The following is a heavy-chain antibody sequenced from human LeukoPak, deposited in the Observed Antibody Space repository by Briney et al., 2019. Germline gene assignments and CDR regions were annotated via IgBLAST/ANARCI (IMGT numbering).Heavy chain of an antibody. Sequence: GGSLRLSCAASGFTFSSNAMHWVRQAPGKGLEWVAIISYDGSNKYYADSVKGRFTISRDNSKNTLYLQMNSLRAEDTAVYYCARGERYYDSSGYCDYWGQGTLVTVSS. J-gene: IGHJ4*02. CDR2: ISYDGSNK. CDR3: ARGERYYDSSGYCDY. CDR1: GFTFSSNA. V-gene: IGHV3-30*04. D-gene: IGHD3-22*01.